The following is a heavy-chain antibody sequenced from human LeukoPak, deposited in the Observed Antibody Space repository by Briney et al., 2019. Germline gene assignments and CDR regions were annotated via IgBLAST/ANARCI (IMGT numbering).Heavy chain of an antibody. CDR3: ARDRTMTPDY. J-gene: IGHJ4*02. D-gene: IGHD3-22*01. CDR1: GFTVSSNY. Sequence: PGGSLRLSCAASGFTVSSNYMSWVRQAPGKGLEWVSVIYSGGSTYYADSVKGRFTISRDNSKDTLYLQMNSLRAEDTAVYYCARDRTMTPDYWGQGTLVTVSS. V-gene: IGHV3-66*02. CDR2: IYSGGST.